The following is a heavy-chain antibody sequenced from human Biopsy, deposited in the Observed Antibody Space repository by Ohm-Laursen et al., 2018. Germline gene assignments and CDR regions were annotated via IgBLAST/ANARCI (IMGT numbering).Heavy chain of an antibody. D-gene: IGHD1-26*01. V-gene: IGHV4-59*07. CDR2: IYYSGST. CDR1: GVSISTYY. CDR3: ARVEAGTYDALDI. Sequence: SDTLSLTCTVSGVSISTYYWSWIRQSPGRGLEWIAYIYYSGSTDYNPSLKSRVTISLDTSKNQFSLKLSSVTAADTAIYYCARVEAGTYDALDIWGQGTLVAVSA. J-gene: IGHJ3*02.